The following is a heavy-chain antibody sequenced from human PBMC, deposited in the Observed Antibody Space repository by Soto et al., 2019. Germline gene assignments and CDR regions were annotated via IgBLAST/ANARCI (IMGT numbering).Heavy chain of an antibody. CDR2: FNPNSGDT. CDR3: GGGASAVLALDY. D-gene: IGHD6-19*01. J-gene: IGHJ4*02. CDR1: GYTFTAYS. V-gene: IGHV1-2*02. Sequence: GPSVKVSCKASGYTFTAYSMHWVRQSPGQGLEWTGWFNPNSGDTAYAEKSQGRVALTRGTSSMTAYLELNSLRCNDTALYYRGGGASAVLALDYGGKGTLVTVSS.